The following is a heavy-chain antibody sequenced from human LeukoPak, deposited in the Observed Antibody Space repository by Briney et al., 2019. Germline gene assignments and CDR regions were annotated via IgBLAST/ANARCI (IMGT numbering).Heavy chain of an antibody. V-gene: IGHV3-30-3*01. CDR1: GFTFSSYA. CDR2: ISYDGSNK. J-gene: IGHJ6*02. D-gene: IGHD5-24*01. Sequence: GGSLRLSCAASGFTFSSYAMHWVRQAPGKGLEWVAVISYDGSNKYCADSVKGRFTISRDNSKNTLYLQMNSQRAEDTAVYYCARDGYNPPYYYYGMDVWGQGTTVTVSS. CDR3: ARDGYNPPYYYYGMDV.